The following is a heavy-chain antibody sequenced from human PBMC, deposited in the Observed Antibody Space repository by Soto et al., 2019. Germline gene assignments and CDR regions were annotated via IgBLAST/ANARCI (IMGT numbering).Heavy chain of an antibody. Sequence: ASVKVSCKASGYTFIGYYMHWLRQAPAQELEWLGAINPSSGGTIYAQEFQGRVIMTRDTSINTAYMELSRLRADDTAVYYCARDSYYDFLPGYSRHALDIWGQGAMVAVSS. CDR3: ARDSYYDFLPGYSRHALDI. D-gene: IGHD3-9*01. CDR2: INPSSGGT. CDR1: GYTFIGYY. J-gene: IGHJ3*02. V-gene: IGHV1-2*02.